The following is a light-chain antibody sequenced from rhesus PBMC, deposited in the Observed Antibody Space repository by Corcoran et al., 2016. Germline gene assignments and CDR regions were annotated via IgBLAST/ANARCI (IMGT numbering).Light chain of an antibody. CDR1: SSDIGGYNR. CDR2: EVS. Sequence: QAAQTQSPSVSGSPGQSVTISCTGTSSDIGGYNRVSWYQQHPGKAPKLMIYEVSKLPSGVSDRFSGSKSGNTASLTISGLQAEDEADYYCSSYASSSTYIFGAGTRLSVL. CDR3: SSYASSSTYI. V-gene: IGLV2-13*01. J-gene: IGLJ1*01.